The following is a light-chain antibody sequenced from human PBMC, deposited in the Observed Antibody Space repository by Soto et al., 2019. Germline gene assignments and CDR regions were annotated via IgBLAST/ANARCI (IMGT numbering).Light chain of an antibody. Sequence: DIQMTQSPSTLSASVGDRVTITCRASQNINNWLAWYQQKPGKAPKIVIYAAAMLESGVPSRFSGSRSGTEFTLTISSLQPDDCATYYCQHYESNPWTFGQGTRVELK. V-gene: IGKV1-5*01. CDR3: QHYESNPWT. CDR1: QNINNW. CDR2: AAA. J-gene: IGKJ1*01.